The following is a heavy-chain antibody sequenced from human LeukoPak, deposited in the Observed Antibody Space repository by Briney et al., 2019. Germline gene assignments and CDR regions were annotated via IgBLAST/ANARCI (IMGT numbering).Heavy chain of an antibody. J-gene: IGHJ4*02. CDR3: AKAELGVDTFFDY. D-gene: IGHD3-3*01. CDR1: GFTFTSYA. Sequence: PGGSLRLSCAASGFTFTSYAMFWVRQAPGKGLEWVATISYNGGKKYYADSVKGRFTVSRDNSKRTLFLQMNSLRAEDTAFYYCAKAELGVDTFFDYWGQGTLVTVSS. CDR2: ISYNGGKK. V-gene: IGHV3-30-3*01.